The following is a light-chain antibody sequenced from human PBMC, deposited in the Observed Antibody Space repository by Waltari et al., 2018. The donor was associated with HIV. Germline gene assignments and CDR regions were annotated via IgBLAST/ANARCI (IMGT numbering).Light chain of an antibody. CDR3: LLSYSGARPWV. Sequence: QAVVTQEPSLTVSPGGTVTLTCCSSTGPVTSGHHPYWFQQRPGHAPRTLIYDATNKFSWTPARFSGSLLGGKAALTLSGAQPDDEADYYCLLSYSGARPWVFGGGTKLTVL. CDR1: TGPVTSGHH. J-gene: IGLJ3*02. CDR2: DAT. V-gene: IGLV7-46*01.